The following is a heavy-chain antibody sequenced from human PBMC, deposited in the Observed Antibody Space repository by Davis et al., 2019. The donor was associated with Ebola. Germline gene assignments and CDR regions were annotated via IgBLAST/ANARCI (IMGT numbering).Heavy chain of an antibody. J-gene: IGHJ4*02. CDR3: ARDEWLSIPVG. Sequence: ASVKVSCKASGYTFTSYGISWVRQAPGQGLEWMGRINPNSGGTNYAQKFQGRVTMTRDTSISTAYMELSRLRSDDTAVYYCARDEWLSIPVGWGQGTLVTVSS. D-gene: IGHD3-3*01. V-gene: IGHV1-2*06. CDR2: INPNSGGT. CDR1: GYTFTSYG.